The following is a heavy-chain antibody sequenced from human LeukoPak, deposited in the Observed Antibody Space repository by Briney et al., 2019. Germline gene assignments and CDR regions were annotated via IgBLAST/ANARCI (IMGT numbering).Heavy chain of an antibody. D-gene: IGHD2-2*01. Sequence: ASVKVSCRASGYTFTGYYMHWVRQAPGQGLEWMGWINPNSGGTNYAQKFQGRVTMTRDTSISTAYMELSRLRSDDTAVYYCARGGVVVPAATPSLDPWGQGTLVTVSS. CDR2: INPNSGGT. V-gene: IGHV1-2*02. J-gene: IGHJ5*02. CDR1: GYTFTGYY. CDR3: ARGGVVVPAATPSLDP.